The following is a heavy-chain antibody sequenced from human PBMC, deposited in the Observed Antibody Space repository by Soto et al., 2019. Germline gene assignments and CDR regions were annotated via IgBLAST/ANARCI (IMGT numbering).Heavy chain of an antibody. V-gene: IGHV3-33*06. D-gene: IGHD6-13*01. CDR1: GFSFSTHV. Sequence: GGSLRLSCAASGFSFSTHVLHGVRQAPGRGLEWVAVIWNDGSDKYYGDSVKGRFTISRDNSKNTLYLQMNSLRDEDTAVYFCAKRSPYSSGWYSPIFDYWGQGALVTVSS. J-gene: IGHJ4*02. CDR2: IWNDGSDK. CDR3: AKRSPYSSGWYSPIFDY.